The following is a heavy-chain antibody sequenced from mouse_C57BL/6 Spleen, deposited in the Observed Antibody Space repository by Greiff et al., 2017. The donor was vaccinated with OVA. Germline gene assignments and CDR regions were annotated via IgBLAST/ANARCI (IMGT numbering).Heavy chain of an antibody. V-gene: IGHV7-1*01. CDR3: ARDAGFYYGNYPFAY. CDR2: SRNKANDYTT. Sequence: EVKVVESGGGLVQSGRSLRLSCATSGFTFSDFYMEWVRQAPGKGLEWIAASRNKANDYTTEYSASVKGRFIVSRDTSQSILYLQMNALRAEDTAIYYCARDAGFYYGNYPFAYWGQGTLVTVSA. CDR1: GFTFSDFY. D-gene: IGHD2-1*01. J-gene: IGHJ3*01.